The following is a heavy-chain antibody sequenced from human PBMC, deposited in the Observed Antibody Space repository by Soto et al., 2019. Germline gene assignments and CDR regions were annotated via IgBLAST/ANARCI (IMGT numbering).Heavy chain of an antibody. D-gene: IGHD3-22*01. V-gene: IGHV3-11*06. J-gene: IGHJ3*02. Sequence: GGSLRLSCAASGFPFSDYYMSWIRQAPGKGLEWVSYISSRSSYTNYADPVKGRFTISRDNAKNSLYLQMNSLRAQDTAVYYCARDYDSSGYPDIWGQGTMVTVSS. CDR2: ISSRSSYT. CDR1: GFPFSDYY. CDR3: ARDYDSSGYPDI.